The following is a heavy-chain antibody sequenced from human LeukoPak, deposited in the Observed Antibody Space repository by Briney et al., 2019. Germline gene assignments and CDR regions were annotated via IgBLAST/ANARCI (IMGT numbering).Heavy chain of an antibody. V-gene: IGHV4-59*08. CDR3: ARLQFDYGDYPDAFDI. J-gene: IGHJ3*02. CDR2: IYYSEST. Sequence: PSETLSLTCTVSGGSISSYYWSWIRQPPGKGLEWIGYIYYSESTNYNPSLKSRVTISVDTSKNQFSLKLSSVTAADTAVYYCARLQFDYGDYPDAFDIWGQGTMVTVSS. CDR1: GGSISSYY. D-gene: IGHD4-17*01.